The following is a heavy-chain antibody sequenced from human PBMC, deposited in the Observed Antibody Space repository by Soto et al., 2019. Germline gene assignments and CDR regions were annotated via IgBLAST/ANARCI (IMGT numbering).Heavy chain of an antibody. Sequence: SVNVSCKASGYTFTSSVVQWVRQARGQRLEWIGWIVVGSGNTNYAQKFQERVTITRDMSTSTAYMELSSLRSEDTAVYYCAADLGTTVTMLDYWGQGTLVTVSS. CDR1: GYTFTSSV. D-gene: IGHD4-17*01. CDR3: AADLGTTVTMLDY. J-gene: IGHJ4*02. CDR2: IVVGSGNT. V-gene: IGHV1-58*01.